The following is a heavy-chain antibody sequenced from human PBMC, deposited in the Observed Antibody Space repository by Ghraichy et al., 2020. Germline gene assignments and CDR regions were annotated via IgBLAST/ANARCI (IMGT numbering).Heavy chain of an antibody. CDR1: GGSVSSGSYY. V-gene: IGHV4-61*01. CDR2: IYYSGST. J-gene: IGHJ6*02. Sequence: SETLSLTCTVSGGSVSSGSYYWSWIRQPPGKGLEWIGYIYYSGSTNYNPSLKSRVTISVDTSKTQFSLKLSSVTAADTAVYYCAREGRIFGVVISKHGMDVWGQGTTVTVSS. D-gene: IGHD3-3*01. CDR3: AREGRIFGVVISKHGMDV.